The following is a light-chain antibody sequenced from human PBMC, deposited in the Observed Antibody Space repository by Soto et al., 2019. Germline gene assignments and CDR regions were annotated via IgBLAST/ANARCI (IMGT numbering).Light chain of an antibody. Sequence: EIVLTQSPGTLSLSPGERATLSCRASQIVSSSYLAWYQQKPGQAPRLLIYDASSRATGIPDRFSGSGSGTDFTLTISRLEPEDFAVYYCQQYDTSAITFGQGTRLEIK. J-gene: IGKJ5*01. V-gene: IGKV3-20*01. CDR2: DAS. CDR1: QIVSSSY. CDR3: QQYDTSAIT.